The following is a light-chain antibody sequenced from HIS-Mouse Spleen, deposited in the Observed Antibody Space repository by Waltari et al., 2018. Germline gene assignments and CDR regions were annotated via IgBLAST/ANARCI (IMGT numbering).Light chain of an antibody. CDR1: ALPKKY. V-gene: IGLV3-10*01. Sequence: SYELTQPPSVSVSPGQTARITCSGDALPKKYAYWYQRKSGQAPVLVIYEDSKRPSGIPERFSGASSGTMATLTISGAQVEDEADYYCYSTDSSGNHRVFCGGTKLTVL. J-gene: IGLJ2*01. CDR3: YSTDSSGNHRV. CDR2: EDS.